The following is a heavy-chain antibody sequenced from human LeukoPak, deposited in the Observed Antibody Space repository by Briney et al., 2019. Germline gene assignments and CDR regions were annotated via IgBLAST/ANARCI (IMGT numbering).Heavy chain of an antibody. CDR2: IRSKASGGTT. CDR3: TRGHSAYDPFDY. J-gene: IGHJ4*02. D-gene: IGHD5-12*01. V-gene: IGHV3-49*03. CDR1: GFTFGDYA. Sequence: PGGSLRLSCTPSGFTFGDYAMSWFRQAPGKGLEWVGFIRSKASGGTTEYAASVKGRLTISRDDSKSIAYLQMNSLKTEDTAVYYCTRGHSAYDPFDYWGQGTLVTVFS.